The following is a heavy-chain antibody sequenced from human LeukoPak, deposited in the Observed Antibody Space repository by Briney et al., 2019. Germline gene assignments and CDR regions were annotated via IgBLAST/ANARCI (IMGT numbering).Heavy chain of an antibody. V-gene: IGHV4-39*01. D-gene: IGHD5-12*01. CDR1: GGSISSSSYY. J-gene: IGHJ4*02. CDR2: IYYSGST. CDR3: ARQTSGYDLYYFDY. Sequence: PSETLSLTCTVSGGSISSSSYYWGWLRQPPGKGLEWIGSIYYSGSTYYNPSLKSRVTISVDTSKNQFSLKLSSVTAADTAVYYCARQTSGYDLYYFDYWGQGTLVTVSS.